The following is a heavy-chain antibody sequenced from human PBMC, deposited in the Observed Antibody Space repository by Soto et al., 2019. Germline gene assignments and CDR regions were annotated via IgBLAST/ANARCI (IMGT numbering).Heavy chain of an antibody. CDR1: GVSIINNY. CDR2: VYSSGRP. V-gene: IGHV4-4*07. J-gene: IGHJ4*02. CDR3: ARREDTFDF. Sequence: SETLSLTCAVSGVSIINNYWTWIRQPAGQGLEWLGRVYSSGRPTYNPSLKSRLTISVDTSKNQFSLHLSSVTAADTAVYYCARREDTFDFWGQGSLVTVSS.